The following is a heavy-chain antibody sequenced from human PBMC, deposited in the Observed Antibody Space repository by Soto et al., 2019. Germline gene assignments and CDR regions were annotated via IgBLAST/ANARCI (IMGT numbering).Heavy chain of an antibody. CDR2: ISYDGSNK. D-gene: IGHD3-22*01. J-gene: IGHJ4*02. Sequence: GGSLRLSCAASGFTFSSYGMHWVRQAPGKGLEWVAVISYDGSNKYYADSVKGRFTISRDNSKNTLYLQMNSLRAEDTAVYYCARDYYYDSSGTMYYWGQGTLVTVSS. CDR1: GFTFSSYG. CDR3: ARDYYYDSSGTMYY. V-gene: IGHV3-30*03.